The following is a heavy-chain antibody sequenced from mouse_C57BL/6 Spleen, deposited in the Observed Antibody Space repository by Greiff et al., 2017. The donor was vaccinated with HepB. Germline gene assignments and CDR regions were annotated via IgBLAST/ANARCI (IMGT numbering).Heavy chain of an antibody. Sequence: EVQLQQSGPVLVKPGASVKMSCKASGYTFTDYYMNWVKQSHGKSLEWIGVINPYNGGTSYNQKFKGKATLTVDKSSSTAYMELNSLTSEDSAVYYCARGDYYYGSSYAMDYWGQGTSVTVSS. CDR3: ARGDYYYGSSYAMDY. J-gene: IGHJ4*01. V-gene: IGHV1-19*01. D-gene: IGHD1-1*01. CDR1: GYTFTDYY. CDR2: INPYNGGT.